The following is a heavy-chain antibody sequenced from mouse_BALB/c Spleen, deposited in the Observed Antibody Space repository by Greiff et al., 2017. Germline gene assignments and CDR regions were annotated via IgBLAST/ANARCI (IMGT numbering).Heavy chain of an antibody. CDR1: GYSFTGYY. J-gene: IGHJ2*01. Sequence: GASVKLSCKASGYSFTGYYMHWVKQSHGKSLEWIGYISCYNGATSYNQKFKGKATFTVNTSSSTAYMQFNSLTSEDSAVYYCAREGLGRYFDYWGQGTTLTVSS. V-gene: IGHV1S34*01. D-gene: IGHD4-1*01. CDR2: ISCYNGAT. CDR3: AREGLGRYFDY.